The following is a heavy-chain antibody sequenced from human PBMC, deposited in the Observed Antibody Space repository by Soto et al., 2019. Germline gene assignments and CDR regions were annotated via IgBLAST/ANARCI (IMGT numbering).Heavy chain of an antibody. Sequence: PSETLSLTCTVSGGSLSSSFYYWGWIRQPPGKGLEWIGSIYYSGSTYYNPSLKSRVTISVDTSKNQFSLKLSSVTAADTAVYYCARPYCTSTTCPFDYWGQGTLVT. J-gene: IGHJ4*02. CDR3: ARPYCTSTTCPFDY. D-gene: IGHD2-2*01. V-gene: IGHV4-39*01. CDR1: GGSLSSSFYY. CDR2: IYYSGST.